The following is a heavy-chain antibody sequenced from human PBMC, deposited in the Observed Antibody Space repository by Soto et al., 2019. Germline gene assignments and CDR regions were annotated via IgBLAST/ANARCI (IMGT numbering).Heavy chain of an antibody. D-gene: IGHD6-6*01. CDR3: ARGSGSSSSAFSVY. Sequence: ASVKVSCKASGYTFTSYGITWVRQAPGQGLEWMGWISVYNGNTNYAQKVQGRVTMTTDTSTSTAYMEPRSLRSDDTAVYYCARGSGSSSSAFSVYWGQGTLVTVSS. CDR1: GYTFTSYG. J-gene: IGHJ4*02. CDR2: ISVYNGNT. V-gene: IGHV1-18*04.